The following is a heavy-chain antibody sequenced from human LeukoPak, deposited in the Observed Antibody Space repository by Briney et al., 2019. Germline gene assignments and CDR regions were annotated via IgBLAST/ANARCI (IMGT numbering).Heavy chain of an antibody. CDR2: IYYSGST. D-gene: IGHD6-13*01. CDR3: ARLGAAAGYLSTYYYYGMDV. V-gene: IGHV4-59*08. Sequence: SETLSLTCTVSGRSISSYYWSWIRQPPGKGLEWIGYIYYSGSTNYNPSLKSRVTISVDTSKNQFSLKLSSVTAADTAVYYCARLGAAAGYLSTYYYYGMDVWGQGTTVTVSS. J-gene: IGHJ6*02. CDR1: GRSISSYY.